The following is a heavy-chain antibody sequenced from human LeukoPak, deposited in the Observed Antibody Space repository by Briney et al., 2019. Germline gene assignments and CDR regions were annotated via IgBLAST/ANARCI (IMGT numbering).Heavy chain of an antibody. CDR1: GFTFSSYG. CDR2: IWYDGSNK. J-gene: IGHJ4*02. V-gene: IGHV3-30*02. CDR3: AKVPRQSGWYPLSDY. Sequence: AGGSLRLSCAASGFTFSSYGMHWVRQAPGKGLEWVAVIWYDGSNKYYADSVKGRFTISRDNSKNTLYLQMNSLRAEDTAVYYCAKVPRQSGWYPLSDYWGQGALVTVSS. D-gene: IGHD6-13*01.